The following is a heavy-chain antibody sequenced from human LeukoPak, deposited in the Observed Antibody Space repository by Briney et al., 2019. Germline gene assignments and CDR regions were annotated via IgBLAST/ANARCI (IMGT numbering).Heavy chain of an antibody. CDR1: GYSISSSSYY. CDR2: IYYSGST. Sequence: PSETLSLTCAVSGYSISSSSYYWGWIRQPPGKGLEWIGSIYYSGSTYYNPSLKSRVTISVDTSKNQFSLKLSSVTATDTAVYYCARRITISINWFDPWGQGTLVTASS. D-gene: IGHD3-3*01. J-gene: IGHJ5*02. CDR3: ARRITISINWFDP. V-gene: IGHV4-39*01.